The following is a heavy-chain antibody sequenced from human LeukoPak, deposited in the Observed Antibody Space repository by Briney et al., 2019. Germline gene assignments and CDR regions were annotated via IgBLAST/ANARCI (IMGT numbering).Heavy chain of an antibody. J-gene: IGHJ6*02. V-gene: IGHV1-69*13. Sequence: SVKVSCKASGGTFSSYAISWVRQAPGQGLEWMGGIIPIFGTANYAQKFQGRVTITADESTSTAYMELSSLRSEDTAVYYCARDKNTVTESPHYYYYGMDVWGQGTTVTVSS. CDR2: IIPIFGTA. CDR1: GGTFSSYA. CDR3: ARDKNTVTESPHYYYYGMDV. D-gene: IGHD4-17*01.